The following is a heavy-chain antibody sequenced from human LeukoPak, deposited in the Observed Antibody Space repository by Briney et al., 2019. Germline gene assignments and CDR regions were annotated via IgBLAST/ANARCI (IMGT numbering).Heavy chain of an antibody. D-gene: IGHD5-18*01. V-gene: IGHV4-4*07. CDR2: IYTSGST. J-gene: IGHJ4*02. CDR3: ARELGGYSYGYIDY. Sequence: SETLSLTCTVSGGSISSYYCSWIRQPAGKGLEWIGRIYTSGSTNYNPSLKSRVTMSVDTSKNQFSLKLSSVTAADTAVYYCARELGGYSYGYIDYWGQGTLVTVSS. CDR1: GGSISSYY.